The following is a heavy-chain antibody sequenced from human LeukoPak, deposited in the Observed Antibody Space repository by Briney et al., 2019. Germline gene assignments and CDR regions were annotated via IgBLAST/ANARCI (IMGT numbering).Heavy chain of an antibody. D-gene: IGHD6-19*01. J-gene: IGHJ4*02. CDR3: AKDRSSSWYHPTDY. CDR2: TSGSGGST. CDR1: GFTLSSYV. V-gene: IGHV3-23*01. Sequence: GGSLRLSCAASGFTLSSYVMTWVRQAPGKGLEWVSGTSGSGGSTYYADSVKGRFTISRDNSKNTLYLQMNSLRAEDTAVYYCAKDRSSSWYHPTDYWGQGTLVTVSS.